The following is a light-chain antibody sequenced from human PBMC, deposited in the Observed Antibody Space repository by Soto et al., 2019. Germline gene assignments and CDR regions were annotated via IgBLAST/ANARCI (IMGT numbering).Light chain of an antibody. Sequence: DIQMTQSPSSVSASVGDRVTITCRASQGISSWLAWFQQKPGKAPKLLIYHASRLQNGVPSRFIGSGSGTDFTLTVSDLQPEDFATYFCQQANHFPLTFGGGTKVEIK. CDR3: QQANHFPLT. J-gene: IGKJ4*01. CDR1: QGISSW. CDR2: HAS. V-gene: IGKV1-12*01.